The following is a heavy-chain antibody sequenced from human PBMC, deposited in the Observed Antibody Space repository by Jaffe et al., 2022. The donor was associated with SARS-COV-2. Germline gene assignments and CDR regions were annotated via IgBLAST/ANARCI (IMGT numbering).Heavy chain of an antibody. V-gene: IGHV3-30*01. D-gene: IGHD5-12*01. Sequence: QVQLVESGGGLVQPGRSLRLSCAASGFTFTKHAIHWVRQAPGKGLEWVAVISNDGSNKYYADSVKGRFTISRDNSKNTLYLQMNSLRPEDTAVYYCARDIDSGYDVYYGMDVWGQGTTATVSS. CDR3: ARDIDSGYDVYYGMDV. J-gene: IGHJ6*02. CDR2: ISNDGSNK. CDR1: GFTFTKHA.